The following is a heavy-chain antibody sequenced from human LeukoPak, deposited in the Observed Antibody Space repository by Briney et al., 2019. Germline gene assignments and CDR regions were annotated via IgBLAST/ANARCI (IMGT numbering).Heavy chain of an antibody. CDR3: AVGVVTALDAFDI. V-gene: IGHV1-8*01. CDR1: GYTFTSYD. J-gene: IGHJ3*02. CDR2: MNPNSGNT. D-gene: IGHD2-21*02. Sequence: PGASVKVSCKASGYTFTSYDINWVRQATGQGLEWMGWMNPNSGNTGYAQKFQGRVTMTRDTSISTAYMELSSLRSEDTAVYYCAVGVVTALDAFDIWGQGTMVTVSS.